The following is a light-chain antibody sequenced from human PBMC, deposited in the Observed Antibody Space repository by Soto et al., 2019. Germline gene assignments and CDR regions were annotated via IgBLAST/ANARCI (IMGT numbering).Light chain of an antibody. V-gene: IGKV4-1*01. J-gene: IGKJ1*01. CDR2: WAS. Sequence: DIVMTQSPDSLAVSLGERATINCKSSQSVLSSSNNKNFLAWYQQKAGQPPKLLIYWASTRESGVPDRFSGGGSGTDFTLTISSLQAEDVAVYYYQHYYSSPPMFGRGTKVEI. CDR3: QHYYSSPPM. CDR1: QSVLSSSNNKNF.